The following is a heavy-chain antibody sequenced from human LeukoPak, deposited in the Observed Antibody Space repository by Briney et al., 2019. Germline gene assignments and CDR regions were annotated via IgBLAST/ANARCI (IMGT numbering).Heavy chain of an antibody. J-gene: IGHJ4*02. V-gene: IGHV1-3*02. Sequence: ASVKVSCKASGYTFTSYAMHWVRQAPGQRLEWMGWSNAGNGNTKYSQGFQGRVTITRDTSASTAYMELSSLRSEDMAVYYCARSPAAGNYYFDYWGQGTLVTVSS. CDR3: ARSPAAGNYYFDY. D-gene: IGHD6-13*01. CDR2: SNAGNGNT. CDR1: GYTFTSYA.